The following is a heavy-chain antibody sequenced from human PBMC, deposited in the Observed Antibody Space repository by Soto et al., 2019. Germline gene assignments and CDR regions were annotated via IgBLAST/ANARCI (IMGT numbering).Heavy chain of an antibody. J-gene: IGHJ4*02. D-gene: IGHD3-10*01. CDR1: GFTFSSYA. CDR3: ARAHGSGVLDY. V-gene: IGHV3-30-3*01. Sequence: SLRLSCAASGFTFSSYAMHWVRQAPGKGLEWVAVISYDGSNKYYADSVKGRFTISRDNSKNTLYLQMNSLRVEDTAVYYCARAHGSGVLDYWGQGTLVTVSS. CDR2: ISYDGSNK.